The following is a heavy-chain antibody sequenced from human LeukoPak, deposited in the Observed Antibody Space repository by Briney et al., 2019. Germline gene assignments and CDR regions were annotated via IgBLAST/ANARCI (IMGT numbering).Heavy chain of an antibody. J-gene: IGHJ4*02. D-gene: IGHD5-12*01. CDR3: AREGNSGYDWNY. Sequence: GGSLRLSCAASGFTFSSYAMSWVRQAPGKGLEWVSAISDSGGHTYYADSVKGRFTISRDNSKNTLYLQMNSLRAEDTAVYYCAREGNSGYDWNYWGQGTLVTVSS. CDR1: GFTFSSYA. CDR2: ISDSGGHT. V-gene: IGHV3-23*01.